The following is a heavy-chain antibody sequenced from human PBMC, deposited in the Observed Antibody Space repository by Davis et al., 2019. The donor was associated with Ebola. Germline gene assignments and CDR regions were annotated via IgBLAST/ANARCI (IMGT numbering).Heavy chain of an antibody. Sequence: GESLKISCKGSGYSFSKYWIGWVRQMPGKGLDWMGIIYPDDSDTRYSPSFLGQVTISADRSFSTAYLQWSGLKASDTAMYYCASLRRTITGMDDAFDIWGQGTMVTVSS. CDR3: ASLRRTITGMDDAFDI. CDR2: IYPDDSDT. V-gene: IGHV5-51*01. D-gene: IGHD2-8*02. CDR1: GYSFSKYW. J-gene: IGHJ3*02.